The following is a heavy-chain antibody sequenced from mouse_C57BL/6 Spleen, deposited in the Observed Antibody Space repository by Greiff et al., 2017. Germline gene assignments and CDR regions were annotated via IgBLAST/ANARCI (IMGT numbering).Heavy chain of an antibody. J-gene: IGHJ3*01. CDR2: LYPGDGDT. CDR1: GYAFSSSW. CDR3: ARRPPKGDYSWLAY. Sequence: QVQLQQSGPALVQPGASVQISCKASGYAFSSSWMHWVKQMPGKGLARLGRLYPGDGDTNYNGKFKGKATLTADKSSSSAYMQLSSLTSADSAVYFCARRPPKGDYSWLAYWGQGTLVTVSA. V-gene: IGHV1-82*01. D-gene: IGHD2-4*01.